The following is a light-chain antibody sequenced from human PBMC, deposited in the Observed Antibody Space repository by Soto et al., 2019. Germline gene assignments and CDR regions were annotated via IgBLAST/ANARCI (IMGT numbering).Light chain of an antibody. CDR3: QQRSDWPLIT. J-gene: IGKJ5*01. Sequence: EIVLTQSPASLSLSPGERATLSCRASQSVSTSLAWYQQKPGQAPRLLIHEASSRATGIPARFSGSGSGTDFTLTVSSLEPEDSAVYYCQQRSDWPLITFGQGTRLEIK. V-gene: IGKV3-11*01. CDR2: EAS. CDR1: QSVSTS.